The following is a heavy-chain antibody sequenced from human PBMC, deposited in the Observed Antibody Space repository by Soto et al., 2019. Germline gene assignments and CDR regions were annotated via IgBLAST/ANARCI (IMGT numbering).Heavy chain of an antibody. Sequence: LRLSCAASGFTFSSYGMHWVRQAPGKGLEWVAVISYDGSNKFYSDSVKGRFTISRDNSKNTLYLQMNSLRAEDTAVYYCAKDLGGYPLYYFDYWGQGTLVTVSS. CDR3: AKDLGGYPLYYFDY. V-gene: IGHV3-30*18. J-gene: IGHJ4*02. CDR1: GFTFSSYG. CDR2: ISYDGSNK. D-gene: IGHD3-16*02.